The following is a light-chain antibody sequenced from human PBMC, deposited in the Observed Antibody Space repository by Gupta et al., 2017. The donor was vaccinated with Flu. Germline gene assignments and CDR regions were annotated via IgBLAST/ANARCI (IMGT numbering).Light chain of an antibody. J-gene: IGKJ1*01. V-gene: IGKV3-15*01. CDR1: QSVSSN. Sequence: ATLSVSPGERATLSCRASQSVSSNLAWYQQKPGQAPRLLIYGASTRATGIPARFSGSGSGTEFTLTISSLQSEDFAVYYCQQYNNWLRGTFSQGTKVEIK. CDR2: GAS. CDR3: QQYNNWLRGT.